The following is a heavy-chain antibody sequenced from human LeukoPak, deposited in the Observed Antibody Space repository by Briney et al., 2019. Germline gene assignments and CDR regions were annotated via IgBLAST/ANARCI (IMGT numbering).Heavy chain of an antibody. CDR3: ARQLTLGYYFDY. V-gene: IGHV4-59*08. CDR1: GGSISSYY. D-gene: IGHD3-16*01. CDR2: IYYSGST. Sequence: SETLSLTCTVSGGSISSYYWGWIRQPPGKGLEWIGYIYYSGSTNYNPSLKSRVTISVDTSKNQFSLKLSSVTAADTAVYYCARQLTLGYYFDYWGQGTLVTVSS. J-gene: IGHJ4*02.